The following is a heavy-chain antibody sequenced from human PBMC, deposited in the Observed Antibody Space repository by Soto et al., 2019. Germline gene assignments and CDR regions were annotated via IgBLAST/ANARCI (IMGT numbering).Heavy chain of an antibody. CDR1: GGSISSGGYY. Sequence: QVQLQESGPGLVKPSQTLSLTCTVSGGSISSGGYYWSWIRQHPGKGLEGIGYIDYSGSTYYNPSLQRRVTISVDTSKNQFSLKLSSVPAADTAVYCCARDSGYCSGGSCYPGDYYCHMDVCGKGPTVTVSS. D-gene: IGHD2-15*01. CDR3: ARDSGYCSGGSCYPGDYYCHMDV. V-gene: IGHV4-31*03. J-gene: IGHJ6*03. CDR2: IDYSGST.